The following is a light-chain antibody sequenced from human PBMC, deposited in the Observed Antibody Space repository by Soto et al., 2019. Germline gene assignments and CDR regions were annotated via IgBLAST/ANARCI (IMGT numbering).Light chain of an antibody. J-gene: IGLJ1*01. V-gene: IGLV2-8*01. Sequence: QSALTQPPSASGSPGQSVAISCTGTSSDVGGYDYVSWYQQHPGKAPKLMIYDVSKRPSGVPDRFSGSKSGNTASLTVSGLQAEDEAYYYCSSYAGTYIVFGTGTKLTVL. CDR2: DVS. CDR3: SSYAGTYIV. CDR1: SSDVGGYDY.